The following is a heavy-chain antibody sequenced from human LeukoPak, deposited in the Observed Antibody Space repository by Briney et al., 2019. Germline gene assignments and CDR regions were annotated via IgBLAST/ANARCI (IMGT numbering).Heavy chain of an antibody. CDR1: GGSISSSSYY. J-gene: IGHJ3*02. CDR2: IYYSGRT. CDR3: ARVVVGAPFDI. Sequence: SETLSLTCTVSGGSISSSSYYWGWIRQPPGKGLEWIGIIYYSGRTYYNPSLKSRVTISEDTSKNQFSLKLSSVTVADTAVYYCARVVVGAPFDIWGQGTMVTVSS. D-gene: IGHD1-26*01. V-gene: IGHV4-39*07.